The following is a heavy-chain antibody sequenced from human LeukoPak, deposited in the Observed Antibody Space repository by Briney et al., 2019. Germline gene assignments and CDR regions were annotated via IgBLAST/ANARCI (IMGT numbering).Heavy chain of an antibody. CDR1: GYTFTGCY. Sequence: GASVKVSCKASGYTFTGCYMHWVRQAPGQGLEWMGWINPNSGGPNFAQRFQGRVTMNRDTSISTVYMELSRLKFDDTAVYYCARGVYCSSTSCYSGLGYYYYYIDVWGKGTTVPVSS. D-gene: IGHD2-2*02. CDR2: INPNSGGP. CDR3: ARGVYCSSTSCYSGLGYYYYYIDV. J-gene: IGHJ6*03. V-gene: IGHV1-2*02.